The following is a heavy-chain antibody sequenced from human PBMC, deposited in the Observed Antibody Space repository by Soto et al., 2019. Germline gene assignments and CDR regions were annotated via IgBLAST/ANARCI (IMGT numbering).Heavy chain of an antibody. CDR3: AGGYSYGSRAPFDY. D-gene: IGHD5-18*01. CDR1: GGSISSGGYY. J-gene: IGHJ4*02. Sequence: SETLSLTCTVSGGSISSGGYYWSWIRQHPGKGLEWIGYIYYSGSTYYNPSLKSRVTISVDRSKNQFSLKLSSVTAADTAVYYCAGGYSYGSRAPFDYWGQGTLVTVSS. CDR2: IYYSGST. V-gene: IGHV4-31*03.